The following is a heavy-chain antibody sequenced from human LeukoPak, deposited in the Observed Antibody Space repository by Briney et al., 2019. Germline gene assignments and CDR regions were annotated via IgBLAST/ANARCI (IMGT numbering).Heavy chain of an antibody. Sequence: SETLSLTCTVSGGSISSYYWSWIRQPAGKGLEWIGRIYTSGSTNYNPSLKSRVTMSVDTSKNQFSLKLSSVTAADTAVYYCARVQNWGSLWYFDLWGRGTLVTVSS. V-gene: IGHV4-4*07. CDR2: IYTSGST. J-gene: IGHJ2*01. CDR1: GGSISSYY. CDR3: ARVQNWGSLWYFDL. D-gene: IGHD7-27*01.